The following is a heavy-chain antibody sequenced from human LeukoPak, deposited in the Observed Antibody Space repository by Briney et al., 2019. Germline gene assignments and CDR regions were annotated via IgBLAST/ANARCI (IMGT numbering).Heavy chain of an antibody. V-gene: IGHV3-23*01. Sequence: GGSLRLSCAASGFTFSGYAMYGVRQAPGKGLEWVSSIEASGGATYYADSVKGRFTISRDNSKNTFYLQMNSLRAEDTALYYCAKGSGSGWYGWFAPWGQGTLVTVSS. D-gene: IGHD6-19*01. CDR3: AKGSGSGWYGWFAP. CDR1: GFTFSGYA. CDR2: IEASGGAT. J-gene: IGHJ5*02.